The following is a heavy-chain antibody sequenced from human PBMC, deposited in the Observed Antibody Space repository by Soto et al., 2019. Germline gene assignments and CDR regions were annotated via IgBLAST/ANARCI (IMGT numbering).Heavy chain of an antibody. V-gene: IGHV4-31*03. CDR2: IYYSGST. CDR1: GGSISSGGYY. D-gene: IGHD3-22*01. Sequence: SDTLALTSTVSGGSISSGGYYWRWIRQHPGKGLEWIGYIYYSGSTYYNPSLKSRVTISVDTSKNQFSLKLISVTAASTAVNYCASGIDYDCSGYFDAFDIWGQGTMVTV. CDR3: ASGIDYDCSGYFDAFDI. J-gene: IGHJ3*02.